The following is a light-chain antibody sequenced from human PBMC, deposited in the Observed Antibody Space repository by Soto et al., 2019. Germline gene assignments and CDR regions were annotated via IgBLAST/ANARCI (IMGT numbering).Light chain of an antibody. CDR3: QQYKSYWT. Sequence: DIQMTQSPSTLSASVGERVTITCRASQSISSWLAWYQQKPGKAPKLLIYDASSLESGVPSRFSGSGSGTEFTLTISSLQPDDFATYYCQQYKSYWTFGQGTKVDI. CDR2: DAS. V-gene: IGKV1-5*01. J-gene: IGKJ1*01. CDR1: QSISSW.